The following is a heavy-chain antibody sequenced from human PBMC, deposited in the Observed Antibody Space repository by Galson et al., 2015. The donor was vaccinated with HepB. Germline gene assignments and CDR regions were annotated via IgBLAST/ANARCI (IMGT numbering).Heavy chain of an antibody. D-gene: IGHD1-26*01. CDR3: ARPARPGSFKGLWFDP. Sequence: QSGAEVKKPGESLKISCKGSGYSLSTYWIAWVRQMPGRGLEWMGIIYPGDSDTRYNPSFQGQVTISVDKSISTAYLQWNSLKASDTAMYYCARPARPGSFKGLWFDPWGQGTLVTVSS. J-gene: IGHJ5*02. CDR2: IYPGDSDT. V-gene: IGHV5-51*01. CDR1: GYSLSTYW.